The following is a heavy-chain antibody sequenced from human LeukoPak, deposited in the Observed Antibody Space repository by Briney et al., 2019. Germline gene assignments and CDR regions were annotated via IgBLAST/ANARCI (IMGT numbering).Heavy chain of an antibody. CDR3: ATSSGYCGGDCYEAFDI. CDR1: GGSISSYY. Sequence: NPSETLSLTCTVSGGSISSYYWSWIRQPPGKGLEWIGYIYYSGSTNYNPSLKSRVTISVDTSKNQFSLKLSSVTAADTAVYYCATSSGYCGGDCYEAFDIWGQGTMVTVSS. V-gene: IGHV4-59*01. J-gene: IGHJ3*02. CDR2: IYYSGST. D-gene: IGHD2-21*02.